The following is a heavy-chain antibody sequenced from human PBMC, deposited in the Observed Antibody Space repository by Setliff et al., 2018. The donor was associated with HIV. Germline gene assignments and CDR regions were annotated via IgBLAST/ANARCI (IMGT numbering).Heavy chain of an antibody. CDR3: ASPASGGSSGQYHY. V-gene: IGHV4-39*01. CDR1: GGSFSSYH. Sequence: KTSETLSLTCTVSGGSFSSYHWGWIRQPPGKGLEWIGSIYYSGSTYYNPSLKSRVTISVDTSKNQFSLKLSSVTAADTAVYYCASPASGGSSGQYHYWGQGTLVTVSS. J-gene: IGHJ4*02. CDR2: IYYSGST. D-gene: IGHD6-19*01.